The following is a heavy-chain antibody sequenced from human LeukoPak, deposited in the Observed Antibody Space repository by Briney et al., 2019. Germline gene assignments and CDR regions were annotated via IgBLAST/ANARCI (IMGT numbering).Heavy chain of an antibody. D-gene: IGHD3-10*01. CDR2: IYPGDSDT. CDR3: ARLGPPDYYGSGSYYNNRYYFDY. CDR1: GYSFTSYW. J-gene: IGHJ4*02. V-gene: IGHV5-51*01. Sequence: GESLKISCKGSGYSFTSYWIGWVRQMPGKGLEWMGIIYPGDSDTRYSPSFQGQVTISADKSISTAYLQWSSLKASDTAMYYCARLGPPDYYGSGSYYNNRYYFDYWGQGTLVTVSS.